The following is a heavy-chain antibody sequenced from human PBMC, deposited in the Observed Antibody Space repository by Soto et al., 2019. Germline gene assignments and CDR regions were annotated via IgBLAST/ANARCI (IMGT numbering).Heavy chain of an antibody. D-gene: IGHD3-10*01. CDR1: GGTFSSYA. J-gene: IGHJ6*02. CDR2: IIPIFGTA. V-gene: IGHV1-69*01. Sequence: QVQLVQSGAEVKKPGSSVKVSCKASGGTFSSYAISWVRQAPGQGLEWMGGIIPIFGTANYAQKFQGRVTITADESTSTAYMELSSLRSEDTAVYYCARDLLHPLPPVPMVRSYYYYGMDVWGQGTTVTVSS. CDR3: ARDLLHPLPPVPMVRSYYYYGMDV.